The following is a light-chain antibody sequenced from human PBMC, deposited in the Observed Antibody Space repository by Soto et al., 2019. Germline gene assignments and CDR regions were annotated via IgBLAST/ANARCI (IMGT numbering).Light chain of an antibody. CDR3: QQRSRWPRRT. J-gene: IGKJ4*01. CDR2: SAS. CDR1: QSVSVS. V-gene: IGKV3-11*01. Sequence: EVVLTQSPGTLSLSPGESATLSCRASQSVSVSFAWYQQKPGQAPRALIYSASNRAPGIPARFSGGGSGTYFTLTISSLEPEDFAVYYCQQRSRWPRRTFGGGTKVEIK.